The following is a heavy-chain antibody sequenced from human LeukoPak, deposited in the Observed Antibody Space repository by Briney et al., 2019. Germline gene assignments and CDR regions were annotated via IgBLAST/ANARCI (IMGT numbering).Heavy chain of an antibody. CDR1: GYTFTGYY. J-gene: IGHJ5*02. D-gene: IGHD6-19*01. V-gene: IGHV1-2*02. CDR3: ARSQWLAAYNWFDP. CDR2: INPNSGGT. Sequence: GASVKVSCKASGYTFTGYYMHWVRQAPGQGLEWMGWINPNSGGTNYAQKFQGRVTITTDESTSTAYMELSSLRSEDTAVYYCARSQWLAAYNWFDPWGQGTLVTVPS.